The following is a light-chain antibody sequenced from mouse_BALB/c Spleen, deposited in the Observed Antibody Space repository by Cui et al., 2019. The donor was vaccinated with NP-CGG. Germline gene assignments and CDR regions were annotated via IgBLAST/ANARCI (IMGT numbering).Light chain of an antibody. J-gene: IGLJ1*01. V-gene: IGLV1*01. CDR2: GTN. CDR3: ALWYSNHWV. CDR1: TGAVTTSNY. Sequence: QACVTQNSAPTTSPGETVTLTCRSSTGAVTTSNYANWVQEKPDHLFTGLIGGTNNRAPGVPARFSGSLIGDKAALTITGAQTEDEAIYFCALWYSNHWVFGGGAKLTVL.